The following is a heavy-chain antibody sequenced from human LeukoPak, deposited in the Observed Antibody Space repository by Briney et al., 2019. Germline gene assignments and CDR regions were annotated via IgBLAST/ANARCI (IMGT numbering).Heavy chain of an antibody. J-gene: IGHJ4*02. D-gene: IGHD3-22*01. CDR1: GGSFSGYY. CDR3: ARDFNYYDSSGFVYG. CDR2: ISHSGST. V-gene: IGHV4-34*01. Sequence: SETLSLTCDVYGGSFSGYYWSWIRQPPGKGLERIGEISHSGSTKYNPSLKSRLAISVDTSKNQFSLKLSSVTAADTAVYYCARDFNYYDSSGFVYGGGQGTLVTVSS.